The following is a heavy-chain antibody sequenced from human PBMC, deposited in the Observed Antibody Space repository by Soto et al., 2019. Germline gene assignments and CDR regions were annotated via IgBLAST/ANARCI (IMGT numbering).Heavy chain of an antibody. CDR2: VGTNNDNT. V-gene: IGHV1-18*01. CDR1: GYTFTAYG. Sequence: ASVKVSCKTSGYTFTAYGLAWLRQAPGQRPERMGWVGTNNDNTNYAEKFQGRVNMTTDPSKATTYMELRSLRSNDTAVYYCARGLKRDSSVYYSFAYWGERTLVIVTS. J-gene: IGHJ4*02. CDR3: ARGLKRDSSVYYSFAY. D-gene: IGHD3-22*01.